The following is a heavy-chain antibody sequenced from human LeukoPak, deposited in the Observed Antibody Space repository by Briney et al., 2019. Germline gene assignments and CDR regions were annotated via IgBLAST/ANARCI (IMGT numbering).Heavy chain of an antibody. CDR2: IYYSGGT. V-gene: IGHV4-59*01. Sequence: SETLSLTCTVSGGSISNFYWNWIRQPPGKGLEWIGYIYYSGGTNYNPSLKSRVTISIDTSKNQFSLKLSSVTAADTAVYYCARGRFDYYDTSGYYRPREYYYYYYYMDVWGKGTTVTISS. J-gene: IGHJ6*03. D-gene: IGHD3-22*01. CDR3: ARGRFDYYDTSGYYRPREYYYYYYYMDV. CDR1: GGSISNFY.